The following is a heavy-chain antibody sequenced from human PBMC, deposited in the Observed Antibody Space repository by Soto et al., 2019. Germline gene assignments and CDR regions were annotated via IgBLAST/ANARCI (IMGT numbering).Heavy chain of an antibody. D-gene: IGHD3-22*01. J-gene: IGHJ6*02. Sequence: QVQLVQSGAEMKKPGASVKVSCKASGYTFTGQYMHWVRQAPGQGLEWMGWINPNRGGTSYAQKFQGRVTMTRDTSISTAYMELSRLRSDDTAVYYCARGLLYDSGAYLTYYFYYYGMDVWGQGTTVTVSS. CDR3: ARGLLYDSGAYLTYYFYYYGMDV. CDR1: GYTFTGQY. V-gene: IGHV1-2*02. CDR2: INPNRGGT.